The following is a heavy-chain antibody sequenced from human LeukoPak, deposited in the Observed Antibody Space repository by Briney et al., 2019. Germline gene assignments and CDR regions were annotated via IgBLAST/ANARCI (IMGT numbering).Heavy chain of an antibody. D-gene: IGHD5-12*01. CDR3: ARVNSGRIDY. CDR1: RFTFSTYI. CDR2: ISSGSNYI. V-gene: IGHV3-21*01. J-gene: IGHJ4*02. Sequence: PGGSLRLSCAASRFTFSTYIMNWVRQAPGEGLEWVSSISSGSNYIYYAGSVKGRFTISRDNAKNSLYLQMNSLRVEDSAVYYCARVNSGRIDYWGQGTLVTVSS.